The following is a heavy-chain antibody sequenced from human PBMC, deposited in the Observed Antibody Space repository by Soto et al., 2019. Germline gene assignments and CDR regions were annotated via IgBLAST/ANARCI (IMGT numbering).Heavy chain of an antibody. J-gene: IGHJ4*02. Sequence: PGGSLRLSCAASGFTFSSYGMSWVRQAPGKGLEWVSSISGSGGSTYYADSVKGRFTISRDNSKNTLYLQMNSLRAEDTAVYYCAKASAPGGTYFPLWFWDQGTLVTVSS. CDR1: GFTFSSYG. D-gene: IGHD1-26*01. CDR3: AKASAPGGTYFPLWF. V-gene: IGHV3-23*01. CDR2: ISGSGGST.